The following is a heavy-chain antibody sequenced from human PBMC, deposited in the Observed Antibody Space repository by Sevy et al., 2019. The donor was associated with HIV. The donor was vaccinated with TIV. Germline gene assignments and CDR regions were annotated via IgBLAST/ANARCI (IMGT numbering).Heavy chain of an antibody. J-gene: IGHJ4*02. CDR2: VDPSGTIT. V-gene: IGHV3-11*01. D-gene: IGHD5-18*01. CDR3: ARGDSYGSF. Sequence: GGSLRLSCAASGFAFSAFYMTWIRQSPGKGLEWLSHVDPSGTITFYADSVKGRFTVSRDNAKNPLFLQMHSLRADDTALYYCARGDSYGSFWGQGTSVTVSS. CDR1: GFAFSAFY.